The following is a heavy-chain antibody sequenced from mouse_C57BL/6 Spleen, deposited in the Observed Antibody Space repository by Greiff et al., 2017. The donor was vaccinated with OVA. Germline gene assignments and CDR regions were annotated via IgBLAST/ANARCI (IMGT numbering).Heavy chain of an antibody. CDR1: GYSITSGYY. CDR2: ISYDGSN. D-gene: IGHD2-2*01. Sequence: ESGPGLVKPSQSLSLTCSVTGYSITSGYYWNWIRQFPGNKLEWMGYISYDGSNNYNPSLKNRISITRDTSKNQFFLKLNSVTTEDTATYYCARGYGYDGFDYWGQGTTLTVSS. V-gene: IGHV3-6*01. CDR3: ARGYGYDGFDY. J-gene: IGHJ2*01.